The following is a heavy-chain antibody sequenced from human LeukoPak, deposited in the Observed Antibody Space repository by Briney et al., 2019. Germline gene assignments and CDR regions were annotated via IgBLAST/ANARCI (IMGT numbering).Heavy chain of an antibody. D-gene: IGHD3-9*01. J-gene: IGHJ4*02. V-gene: IGHV4-59*08. CDR1: GGSISSYY. Sequence: SGTLSLTCTVSGGSISSYYWSWIRQPPGKGLEWIGYIYYSGSTNYNPSLKSRVTISVDTSKNQFSLKLSSVTAADTAVYYCARSTFDYDILTGYYNANGPYYFDYWGQGTLVTVSS. CDR2: IYYSGST. CDR3: ARSTFDYDILTGYYNANGPYYFDY.